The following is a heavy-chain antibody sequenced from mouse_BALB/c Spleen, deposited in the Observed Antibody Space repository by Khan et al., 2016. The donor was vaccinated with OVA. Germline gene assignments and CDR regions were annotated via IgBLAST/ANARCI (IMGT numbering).Heavy chain of an antibody. CDR2: IAPANGNT. CDR1: GFNIKDTY. J-gene: IGHJ1*01. Sequence: VQLQQPGAELVKPGASVRLSCTASGFNIKDTYIHWVKQRPEQGMEWIGRIAPANGNTKYDPKFQDKATITSDTSSNTSYLQLSTLTSEETAAYYCAHAAYDPQFFEVWGAGTTVTVSS. CDR3: AHAAYDPQFFEV. V-gene: IGHV14-3*02. D-gene: IGHD2-3*01.